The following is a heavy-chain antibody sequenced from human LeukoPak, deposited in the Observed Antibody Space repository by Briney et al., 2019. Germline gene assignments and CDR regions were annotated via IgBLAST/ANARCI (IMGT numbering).Heavy chain of an antibody. CDR2: NRGSGGSK. CDR1: GFTFSSYA. Sequence: PGGSLRLSCAASGFTFSSYAMSWVRQAPGKGLEWVSANRGSGGSKYYADSVKGRFTISRDNTKNTLYLQMNSLIAEDTAVYYCAKDRRRITMMGYGMDVWGQGTTVTVSS. CDR3: AKDRRRITMMGYGMDV. D-gene: IGHD3-22*01. J-gene: IGHJ6*02. V-gene: IGHV3-23*01.